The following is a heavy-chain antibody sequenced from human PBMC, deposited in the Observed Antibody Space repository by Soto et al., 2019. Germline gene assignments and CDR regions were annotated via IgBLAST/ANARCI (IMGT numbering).Heavy chain of an antibody. Sequence: PGGSLRLSCTASGFTFGDYAMSWFRQAPGKGLEWVGFIRSKAYGGTTEYAASVKGRFTISRDDSKSIAYLQMNSLKTEDTAVYYCTRETVEMATNSFDYWGQGTLVTVSS. V-gene: IGHV3-49*03. J-gene: IGHJ4*02. CDR1: GFTFGDYA. CDR3: TRETVEMATNSFDY. D-gene: IGHD5-12*01. CDR2: IRSKAYGGTT.